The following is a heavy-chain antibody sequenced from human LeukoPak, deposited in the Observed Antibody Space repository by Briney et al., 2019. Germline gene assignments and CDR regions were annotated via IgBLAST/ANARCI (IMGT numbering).Heavy chain of an antibody. Sequence: GGPLRLSCAASGLTFSNYDMHWVRQATGKGLEWVSGIGKGGDTYYADSVKGRFIISRENAKNSVYLQMNSLRAGDTALYYCARGGPGPFDYWGQGTLVTVSS. V-gene: IGHV3-13*04. CDR2: IGKGGDT. CDR1: GLTFSNYD. D-gene: IGHD3-16*01. J-gene: IGHJ4*02. CDR3: ARGGPGPFDY.